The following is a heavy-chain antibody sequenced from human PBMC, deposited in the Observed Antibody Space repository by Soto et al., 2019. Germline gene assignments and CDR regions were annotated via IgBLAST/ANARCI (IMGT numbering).Heavy chain of an antibody. CDR3: ARDGYYASGSYGMDV. Sequence: QVQLVQSGAEVKKPGASVKVSCKTSGYTFNNYGISWVRQAPGQGLEWMGWISDYNGNTNYPQKFQGRVTMTTDISTKTVYMVLTSLRSDDTAVYYCARDGYYASGSYGMDVWGRGTTVSVSS. J-gene: IGHJ6*02. V-gene: IGHV1-18*01. CDR2: ISDYNGNT. D-gene: IGHD3-10*01. CDR1: GYTFNNYG.